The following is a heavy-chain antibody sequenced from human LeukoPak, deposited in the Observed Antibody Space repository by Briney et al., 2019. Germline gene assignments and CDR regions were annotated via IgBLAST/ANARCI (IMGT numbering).Heavy chain of an antibody. J-gene: IGHJ3*02. CDR2: IYYSGST. CDR1: GGSISSGGYY. Sequence: SETLSLTCTVSGGSISSGGYYWSWIGQHPGKGLEWIGYIYYSGSTYYNPSLKSRVTISVDTPKNQFSLKLSSVTAADTAVYYCARNDSGWSVDAFDIWGQGTMVTVSS. CDR3: ARNDSGWSVDAFDI. D-gene: IGHD6-19*01. V-gene: IGHV4-31*03.